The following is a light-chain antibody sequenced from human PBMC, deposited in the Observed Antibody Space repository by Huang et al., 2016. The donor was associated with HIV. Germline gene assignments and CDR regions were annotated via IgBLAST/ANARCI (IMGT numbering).Light chain of an antibody. Sequence: DVVMTQSPLSLPVTVGQPASISCRSSQSLVYSDGDTYLTWFQQRPGQSPRRLIFQVSKRDSGVPDRCSGSGSGTDFTLKISRVEAEDVGVYYCMQGTYWPRTFGQGTRVEIK. V-gene: IGKV2-30*01. J-gene: IGKJ1*01. CDR2: QVS. CDR3: MQGTYWPRT. CDR1: QSLVYSDGDTY.